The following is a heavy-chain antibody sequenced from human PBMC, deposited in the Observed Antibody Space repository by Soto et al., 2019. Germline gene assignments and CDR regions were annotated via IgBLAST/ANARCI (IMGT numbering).Heavy chain of an antibody. CDR2: IIPIFGTA. CDR1: GGTFSSYA. Sequence: SVKVSCKASGGTFSSYAISWVRQAPGQGLEWMGGIIPIFGTANYAQKFQGRVTITADESTSTAYMELSSLRSEDKAVYYCARLYYYDSSGYDWFDPWGQGTLVTVSS. CDR3: ARLYYYDSSGYDWFDP. J-gene: IGHJ5*02. D-gene: IGHD3-22*01. V-gene: IGHV1-69*13.